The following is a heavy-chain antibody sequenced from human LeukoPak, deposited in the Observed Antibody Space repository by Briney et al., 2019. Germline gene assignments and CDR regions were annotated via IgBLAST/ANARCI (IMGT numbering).Heavy chain of an antibody. V-gene: IGHV3-23*01. CDR3: ARESCSGGSCYYYYGMDV. Sequence: PGGSLRLSCTDSGFTFSSYAMSWVRQAPGKGLEWVSGISGSGGSTYYAGSVKGRFTISRDNSKNTLYLQMNSLRAEDTAVYYCARESCSGGSCYYYYGMDVWGQGTTVTVSS. CDR2: ISGSGGST. D-gene: IGHD2-15*01. CDR1: GFTFSSYA. J-gene: IGHJ6*02.